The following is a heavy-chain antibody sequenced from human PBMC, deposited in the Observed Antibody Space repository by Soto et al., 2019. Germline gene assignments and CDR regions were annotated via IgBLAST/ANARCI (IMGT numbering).Heavy chain of an antibody. CDR1: GFSFSDSV. D-gene: IGHD3-16*01. CDR2: IVVGSGDT. CDR3: AAERLMYGMDV. V-gene: IGHV1-58*01. J-gene: IGHJ6*02. Sequence: SVKVSCKASGFSFSDSVVQWVRQTRGHRLEWIGWIVVGSGDTNSAQKFQERVNITRDMSTSTANMEVSSLKSEDTAVYYCAAERLMYGMDVWGQGTTVTVSS.